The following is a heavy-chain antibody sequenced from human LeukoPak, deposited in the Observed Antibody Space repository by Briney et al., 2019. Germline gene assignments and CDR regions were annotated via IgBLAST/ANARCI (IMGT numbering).Heavy chain of an antibody. J-gene: IGHJ3*02. Sequence: SVKVSCKASGGTFSSYAISWVRQAPGQGLEWMGGIIPIFGTANYAQKFQGRVTITADESTSTAYMELSSLRSEDTAVYYCASAGYCSSTSCYPDDAFDIWGQGAMVTVSS. V-gene: IGHV1-69*13. CDR1: GGTFSSYA. CDR3: ASAGYCSSTSCYPDDAFDI. CDR2: IIPIFGTA. D-gene: IGHD2-2*01.